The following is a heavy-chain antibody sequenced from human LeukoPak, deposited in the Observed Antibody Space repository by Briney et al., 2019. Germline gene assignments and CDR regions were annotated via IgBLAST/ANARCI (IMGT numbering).Heavy chain of an antibody. D-gene: IGHD2-2*01. J-gene: IGHJ4*02. CDR3: ARGRGYCSTSCFLPFDY. CDR2: IYSGGST. Sequence: GGSLRLSCAASGFTVSSNYMSWVRQAPGKGLEWVSVIYSGGSTYYADSVKGRFTISRDNSKNTLYLQMNSLRAEDTAVYYCARGRGYCSTSCFLPFDYWGQGTLVTVSS. CDR1: GFTVSSNY. V-gene: IGHV3-53*01.